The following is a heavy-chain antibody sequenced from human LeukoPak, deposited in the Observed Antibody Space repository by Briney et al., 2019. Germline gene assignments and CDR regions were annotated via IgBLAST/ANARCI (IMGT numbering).Heavy chain of an antibody. CDR2: MKSSSSTI. V-gene: IGHV3-48*02. D-gene: IGHD6-19*01. J-gene: IGHJ4*02. Sequence: GGSLRLSCAASGFTFSSYSMNWVRQAPGKGLEWVSYMKSSSSTIYYADSVKGRFTISRDNAKNSLYLQMNSLRDEDTAVYYCARGEVSGYSSGWYPFDYWGQGTLVTVSS. CDR1: GFTFSSYS. CDR3: ARGEVSGYSSGWYPFDY.